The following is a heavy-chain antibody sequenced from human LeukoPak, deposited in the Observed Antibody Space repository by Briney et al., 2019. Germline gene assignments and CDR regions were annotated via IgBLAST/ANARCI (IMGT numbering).Heavy chain of an antibody. D-gene: IGHD3-10*01. V-gene: IGHV3-23*01. Sequence: GGSLRLSCAASGFTFSSYAMSWVRQAPGKGLEWVSAISGSGGSTYYAASVKGRFTISRDNSKNTLYLQMNSLRAEDTAVYYCAKVGYGSGSYYNLTPHFDYRGQGTLVTVSS. CDR2: ISGSGGST. CDR1: GFTFSSYA. CDR3: AKVGYGSGSYYNLTPHFDY. J-gene: IGHJ4*02.